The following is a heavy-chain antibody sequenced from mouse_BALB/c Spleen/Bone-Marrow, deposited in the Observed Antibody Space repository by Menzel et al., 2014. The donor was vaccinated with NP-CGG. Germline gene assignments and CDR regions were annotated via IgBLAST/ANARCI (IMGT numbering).Heavy chain of an antibody. CDR2: IDPANGNT. CDR3: ARWGKLGRGYFDV. V-gene: IGHV14-3*02. Sequence: VQLKESGAELVKPGAPVKLSCTASGFNIKDTYMHWVKQRPEQGLEWIGRIDPANGNTKYDPKFQGKATITADTSSNTAYLQLSSLTSEDTAVYYCARWGKLGRGYFDVWGAGTTVTVSS. J-gene: IGHJ1*01. CDR1: GFNIKDTY. D-gene: IGHD4-1*01.